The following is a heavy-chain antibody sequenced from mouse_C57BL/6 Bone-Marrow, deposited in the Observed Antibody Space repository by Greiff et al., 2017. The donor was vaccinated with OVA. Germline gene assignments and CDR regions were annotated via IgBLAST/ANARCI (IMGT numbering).Heavy chain of an antibody. J-gene: IGHJ2*01. CDR1: GYTFTSYG. Sequence: QVQLQQSGAELARPGASVKLSCKASGYTFTSYGISWVKQRTGQGLEWIGEIYPRSGNTYYNEKFKGKATLTADKSSSTAYMELRSLTSEDSAVYFCARGEDSGYYFDYWGQGTTLTVSS. CDR3: ARGEDSGYYFDY. V-gene: IGHV1-81*01. CDR2: IYPRSGNT. D-gene: IGHD2-2*01.